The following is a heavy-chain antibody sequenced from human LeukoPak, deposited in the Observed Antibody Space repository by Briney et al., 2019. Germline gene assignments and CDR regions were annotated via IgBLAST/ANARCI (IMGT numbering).Heavy chain of an antibody. CDR1: GFTFISYT. CDR3: ARVVDYGSGSYYKGSPDY. J-gene: IGHJ4*02. V-gene: IGHV3-21*01. Sequence: GGSLRLSCAASGFTFISYTMNWVRQAPGKGLEWVSSISRSSSYIYYADSVKGRFTISRDKAKNSLYLQMNSLRAEDTAVYYCARVVDYGSGSYYKGSPDYWGQGTLVTVSS. D-gene: IGHD3-10*01. CDR2: ISRSSSYI.